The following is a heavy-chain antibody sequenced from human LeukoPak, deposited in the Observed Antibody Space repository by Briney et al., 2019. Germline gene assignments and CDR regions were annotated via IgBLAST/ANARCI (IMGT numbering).Heavy chain of an antibody. Sequence: SETLSLTCAVFGGSISSNNWWSWVRQPPGKGLEWIGEIFHSGSTNYNPSLKSRVTISVDKSKNQFSLKLNSVTAADTAVYYCARAEPRGSVWYPYWGQGTLVTVSS. D-gene: IGHD6-13*01. CDR2: IFHSGST. J-gene: IGHJ4*02. V-gene: IGHV4-4*02. CDR3: ARAEPRGSVWYPY. CDR1: GGSISSNNW.